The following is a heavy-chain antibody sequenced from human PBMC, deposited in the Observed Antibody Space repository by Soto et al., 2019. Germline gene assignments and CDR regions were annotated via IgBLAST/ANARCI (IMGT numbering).Heavy chain of an antibody. D-gene: IGHD3-16*02. CDR3: ARVYQSYDYVWGSYRPRAHDAFDI. CDR1: GFTFSSYS. CDR2: ISSSSYI. Sequence: GGSLRLSCAASGFTFSSYSMNWVRQAPGKGLEWVSSISSSSYIYYADSVKGRFTISRDNAKNSLYLQMNSLRAEDTAVYYCARVYQSYDYVWGSYRPRAHDAFDIWGQGTMVTVSS. V-gene: IGHV3-21*01. J-gene: IGHJ3*02.